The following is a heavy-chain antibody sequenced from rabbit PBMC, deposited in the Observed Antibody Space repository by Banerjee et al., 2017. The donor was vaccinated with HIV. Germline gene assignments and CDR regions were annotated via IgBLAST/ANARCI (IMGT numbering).Heavy chain of an antibody. CDR1: GFSFSSIYW. V-gene: IGHV1S45*01. Sequence: QEQLVESGGGLVQPEGSLTLTCTASGFSFSSIYWICWVRQAPGKGLEWIACIYTDNIGHTYYANWAKGRFTISKTSSTTVTLQVTSLTAADTATYFCARDLGGSSDLWGPGTLVTVS. D-gene: IGHD8-1*01. CDR3: ARDLGGSSDL. J-gene: IGHJ4*01. CDR2: IYTDNIGHT.